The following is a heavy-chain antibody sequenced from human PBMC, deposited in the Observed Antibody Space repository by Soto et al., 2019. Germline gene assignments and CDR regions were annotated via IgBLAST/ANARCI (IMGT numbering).Heavy chain of an antibody. Sequence: EVQLLESGGGLAQPGGSLRLSCVASGFTFNAHAMSWIRQAPGKGLEWVSSTTASGSLTDYAGSVKGRFTISRDNSKNTVFLQMSRLRVEDAAVYYCGMATGGWYWGQGALVTVPS. CDR1: GFTFNAHA. D-gene: IGHD5-12*01. CDR3: GMATGGWY. J-gene: IGHJ4*02. V-gene: IGHV3-23*01. CDR2: TTASGSLT.